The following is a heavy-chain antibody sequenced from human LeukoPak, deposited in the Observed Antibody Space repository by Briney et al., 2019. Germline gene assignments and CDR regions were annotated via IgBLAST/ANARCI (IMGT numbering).Heavy chain of an antibody. Sequence: GSLRLSCAASGFIFSSYAMSWVRQAPGKGLEWASAISGSGGSTYNADSVKGRFTISRDNSKNTLYLQMNSLRAEDTAVYYCAKVSHSSGWYLDYWGQGTLVTVSS. CDR1: GFIFSSYA. D-gene: IGHD6-19*01. CDR2: ISGSGGST. CDR3: AKVSHSSGWYLDY. V-gene: IGHV3-23*01. J-gene: IGHJ4*02.